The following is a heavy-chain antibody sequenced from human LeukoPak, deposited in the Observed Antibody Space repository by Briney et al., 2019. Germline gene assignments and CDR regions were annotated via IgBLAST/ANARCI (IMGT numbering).Heavy chain of an antibody. Sequence: SETLSLTCTVSGGSISSYYWSWIRQPPGKGLEWIGYIYYSGSTNYNPSLKSRVTISVDTSKNQFSLKLSSVTAADTAVYYCARQGTMVRGPRGAFDIWGQGTMVTVSS. CDR2: IYYSGST. CDR3: ARQGTMVRGPRGAFDI. D-gene: IGHD3-10*01. CDR1: GGSISSYY. V-gene: IGHV4-59*08. J-gene: IGHJ3*02.